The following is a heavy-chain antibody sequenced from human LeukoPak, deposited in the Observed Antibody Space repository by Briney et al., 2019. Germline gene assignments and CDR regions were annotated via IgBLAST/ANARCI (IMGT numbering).Heavy chain of an antibody. CDR2: ISGSGGST. J-gene: IGHJ4*02. CDR3: EMTPFDY. V-gene: IGHV3-23*01. Sequence: GGSLRLSCAASGFTFSNYAMTWVRQAPGKGLDWVSTISGSGGSTYYAESVKGRFTISRDNSKNTPSLQMNSLRVDDTAVYYCEMTPFDYWGQGTLVTVSS. CDR1: GFTFSNYA.